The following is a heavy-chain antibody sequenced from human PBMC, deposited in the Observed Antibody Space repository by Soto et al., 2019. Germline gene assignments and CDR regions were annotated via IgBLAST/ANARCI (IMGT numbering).Heavy chain of an antibody. J-gene: IGHJ4*02. CDR2: TYHSGTT. CDR3: AGRVAVTGTRGFDY. D-gene: IGHD6-19*01. Sequence: QVQLQESGPGLVKPSGTLSLTCAVSGGSVSSGNWWSWVRQPPGKGLEWIGETYHSGTTNYNPSLKSRVTISLDKSKNQITLNLRYVTGADTAVYYCAGRVAVTGTRGFDYWGQGTLVTVSS. CDR1: GGSVSSGNW. V-gene: IGHV4-4*02.